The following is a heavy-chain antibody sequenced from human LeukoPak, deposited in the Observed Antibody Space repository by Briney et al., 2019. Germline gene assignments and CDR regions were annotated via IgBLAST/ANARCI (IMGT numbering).Heavy chain of an antibody. Sequence: GGSLRLSCAASGFTFSTYGMSWVRQAPGKGLEWVANIKQDGSEKDYLDSVKGRFTISSDNAKNSLYLQMNSLRAEDTAVDFCTREAAAGIDYWGQGTLVTVSS. J-gene: IGHJ4*02. CDR2: IKQDGSEK. V-gene: IGHV3-7*03. D-gene: IGHD6-13*01. CDR1: GFTFSTYG. CDR3: TREAAAGIDY.